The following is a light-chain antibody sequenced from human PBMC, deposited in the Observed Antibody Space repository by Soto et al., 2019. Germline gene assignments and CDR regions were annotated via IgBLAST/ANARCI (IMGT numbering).Light chain of an antibody. CDR1: SSDVGGYNY. V-gene: IGLV2-8*01. CDR2: EVS. J-gene: IGLJ2*01. CDR3: GSYAGRNDLV. Sequence: QSALTQPPSASGSPGQSVTISCTGTSSDVGGYNYVSWYQQHPGKAPKLMIYEVSKRPSGVPDRFSGYKSGNTASLTVSGLQAEDVDDYCGGSYAGRNDLVFGGGTKLTVL.